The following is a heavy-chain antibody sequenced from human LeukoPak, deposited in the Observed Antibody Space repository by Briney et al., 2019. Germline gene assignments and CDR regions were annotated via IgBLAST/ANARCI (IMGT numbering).Heavy chain of an antibody. D-gene: IGHD1-26*01. J-gene: IGHJ4*02. V-gene: IGHV4-59*01. CDR1: GGSTSSYY. Sequence: SETLSLTCTVSGGSTSSYYWNWIRQPPGKGLEWIGYINYSGSTEHKPSLKSRVTISVDTSKNQFSLKLSSVTAADTAVYYCARGRAATPFDYWGQGTLVTVSS. CDR2: INYSGST. CDR3: ARGRAATPFDY.